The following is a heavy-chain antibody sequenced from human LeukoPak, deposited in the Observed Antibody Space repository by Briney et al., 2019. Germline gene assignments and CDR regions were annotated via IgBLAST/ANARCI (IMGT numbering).Heavy chain of an antibody. CDR1: GSSFTSYW. J-gene: IGHJ4*02. CDR2: IYPGDSDT. Sequence: GETLQISCKGSGSSFTSYWIGGGRQVPGKGLEWMGIIYPGDSDTKYSPSFQGQVTISADKSISTAYLQWSSLKASDTAMYYCARPHRGSSWPHFDYWGQGTLVTVSS. CDR3: ARPHRGSSWPHFDY. D-gene: IGHD6-13*01. V-gene: IGHV5-51*01.